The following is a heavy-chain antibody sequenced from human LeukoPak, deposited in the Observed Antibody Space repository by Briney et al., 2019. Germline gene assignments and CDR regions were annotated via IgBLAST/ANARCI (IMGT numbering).Heavy chain of an antibody. J-gene: IGHJ4*02. CDR1: GFTFSNYA. CDR2: ICGSGVST. V-gene: IGHV3-23*01. Sequence: GGSLRLSCAASGFTFSNYAMNWVRQAPGKWLEWVSTICGSGVSTYYADSVKGRFTISRDNSRNTLYLQMSSLRAEDTAVYYCAKDTVGGSGIWDPVRLGIFDYWGQGTLVTVSS. CDR3: AKDTVGGSGIWDPVRLGIFDY. D-gene: IGHD3-10*01.